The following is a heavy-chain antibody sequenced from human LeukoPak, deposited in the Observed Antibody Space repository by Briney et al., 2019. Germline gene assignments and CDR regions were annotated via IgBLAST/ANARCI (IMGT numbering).Heavy chain of an antibody. D-gene: IGHD1-26*01. J-gene: IGHJ6*03. Sequence: PGGSLRLSCAASGFTFSTYNMNWVRQAPGKGLEWVSSITSSSSYIYYADSVKGRFTISRDNAKNSLYLQMDSLRVEDTAEYYCARDPYSGNYGAYYYYYMDVWGKGTTVTVSS. CDR3: ARDPYSGNYGAYYYYYMDV. V-gene: IGHV3-21*06. CDR2: ITSSSSYI. CDR1: GFTFSTYN.